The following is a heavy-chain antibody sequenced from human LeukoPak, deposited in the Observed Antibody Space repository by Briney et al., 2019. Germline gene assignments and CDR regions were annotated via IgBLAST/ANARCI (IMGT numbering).Heavy chain of an antibody. J-gene: IGHJ3*02. Sequence: SETLSLTCTVSGGSISSGDYYWSWIRQPPGKGLEWIGYIYYSGSTYYNPSLKSRVTISVDASKNQFSLKLSSVTAADTAVHYCARGYDGSGRYAFDIWGQGTMVTVSS. CDR1: GGSISSGDYY. D-gene: IGHD3-10*01. V-gene: IGHV4-30-4*01. CDR2: IYYSGST. CDR3: ARGYDGSGRYAFDI.